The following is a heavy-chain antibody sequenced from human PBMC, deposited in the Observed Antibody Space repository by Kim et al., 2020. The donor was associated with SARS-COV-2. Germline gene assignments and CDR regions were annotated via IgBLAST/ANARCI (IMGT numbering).Heavy chain of an antibody. Sequence: SETLSLTCTVSGGSISSSSYYWGWIRQPPGKGLEWIGSIYYSGSTYYNPSLKSRVTISVDTSKNQFSLKLSSVTAADTAVYYCIGSSSWDYWGQGTLVTVSS. V-gene: IGHV4-39*01. J-gene: IGHJ4*02. CDR1: GGSISSSSYY. D-gene: IGHD6-6*01. CDR3: IGSSSWDY. CDR2: IYYSGST.